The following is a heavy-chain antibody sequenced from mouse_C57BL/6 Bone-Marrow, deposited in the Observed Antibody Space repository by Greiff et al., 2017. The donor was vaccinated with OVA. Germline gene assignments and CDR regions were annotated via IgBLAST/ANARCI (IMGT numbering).Heavy chain of an antibody. CDR3: ARCHYYYGSSYWYFDV. CDR1: GYTFTSYW. Sequence: QVQLQQPGAELVRPGTSVKLSCKASGYTFTSYWMHWVKQRPGQGLEWIGVIDPSDSYTNYNQKFKGKATLTVDTSSSTAYMQRSSLTSEDSAVYYCARCHYYYGSSYWYFDVWGTGTTVTVSS. CDR2: IDPSDSYT. V-gene: IGHV1-59*01. D-gene: IGHD1-1*01. J-gene: IGHJ1*03.